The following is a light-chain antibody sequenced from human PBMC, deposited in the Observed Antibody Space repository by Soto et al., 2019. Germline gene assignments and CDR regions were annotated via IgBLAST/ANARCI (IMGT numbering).Light chain of an antibody. Sequence: QAVVTQPPSVSGAPGQRVTISCTGSSSNIGAGYDVHWYQQLPGTAPKLLICGNSNRPSGVPDRFSGSKSDTSASLAITGLQAEDEADYYCQSYDSSLSGYVVFGGGTKLTVL. CDR3: QSYDSSLSGYVV. CDR1: SSNIGAGYD. V-gene: IGLV1-40*01. CDR2: GNS. J-gene: IGLJ2*01.